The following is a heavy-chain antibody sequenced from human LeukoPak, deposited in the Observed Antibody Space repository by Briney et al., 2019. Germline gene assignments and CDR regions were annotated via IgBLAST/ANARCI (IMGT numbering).Heavy chain of an antibody. CDR2: LSDTGTT. CDR1: GGSVSTISHF. J-gene: IGHJ5*02. CDR3: ARRDHTGRSHAWFDP. Sequence: PSETLSLTCTVSGGSVSTISHFWDWVRQPPGKGLEWIVSLSDTGTTYYNPSLESRVTMSVDTSKNQFSLKLSSVTAADTAVNYCARRDHTGRSHAWFDPWGQGTLVTVSS. D-gene: IGHD1-14*01. V-gene: IGHV4-39*01.